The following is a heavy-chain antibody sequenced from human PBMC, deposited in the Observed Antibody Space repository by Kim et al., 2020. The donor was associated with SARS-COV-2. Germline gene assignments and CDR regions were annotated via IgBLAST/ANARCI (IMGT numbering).Heavy chain of an antibody. J-gene: IGHJ3*01. CDR3: AKDRGGHES. CDR1: GFTFSSYT. CDR2: VSGSGGGT. D-gene: IGHD3-10*01. Sequence: GGSLRLSCAASGFTFSSYTMSWVRQAPGKGLEWVSTVSGSGGGTYYADSVKGRFTLSRDNSKNTLSLQMNSLRAEDTAVYYCAKDRGGHESWGQGTMVTVSS. V-gene: IGHV3-23*01.